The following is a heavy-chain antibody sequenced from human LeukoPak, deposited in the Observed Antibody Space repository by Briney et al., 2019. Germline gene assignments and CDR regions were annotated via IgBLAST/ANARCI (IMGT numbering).Heavy chain of an antibody. CDR2: ISAYNGNT. Sequence: GASVKVSCKASGYTFTSYGISWVRQAPGQGLEWMGWISAYNGNTNYAQRLQGRVTMTTDTSTSTAYMELRSLRSDDTAVYYCARAVRMGNSSGYYYFDYWGQGTLVTVSS. V-gene: IGHV1-18*01. J-gene: IGHJ4*02. CDR3: ARAVRMGNSSGYYYFDY. D-gene: IGHD6-19*01. CDR1: GYTFTSYG.